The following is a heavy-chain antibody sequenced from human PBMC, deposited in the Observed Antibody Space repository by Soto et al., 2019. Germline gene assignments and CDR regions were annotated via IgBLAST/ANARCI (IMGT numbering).Heavy chain of an antibody. CDR2: IWYDGSNK. V-gene: IGHV3-33*06. Sequence: PGGSLRLSCAASGFTFSSYGMHWVRQAPGKGLEWVAVIWYDGSNKYYADSVKGRFTISRDNSKNTLYLQMNSLRAEDTAVYYCAKATPPFELDDYWGQGTLVTVSS. CDR1: GFTFSSYG. J-gene: IGHJ4*02. D-gene: IGHD1-1*01. CDR3: AKATPPFELDDY.